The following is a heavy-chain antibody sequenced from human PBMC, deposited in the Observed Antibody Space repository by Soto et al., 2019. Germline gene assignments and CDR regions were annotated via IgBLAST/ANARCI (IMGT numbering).Heavy chain of an antibody. CDR3: ARRDNYYYYGMDI. CDR1: GGSISSSSYY. CDR2: IYYSGST. Sequence: LSLTCTVSGGSISSSSYYWGWIRQPPGKGLEWIGSIYYSGSTYYNPSLKSRVTISVDTSKNQFSLKLSSVTAADTAVYYCARRDNYYYYGMDIWGQGTTVTVSS. J-gene: IGHJ6*02. V-gene: IGHV4-39*01.